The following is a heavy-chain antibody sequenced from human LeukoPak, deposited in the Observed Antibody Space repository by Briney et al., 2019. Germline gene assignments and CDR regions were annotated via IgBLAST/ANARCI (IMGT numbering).Heavy chain of an antibody. Sequence: ASVKVSCKASGYTFTGYYMHWVRQAPGQGLEWMGWINPNSGGTNYAQKFQGRVTMTRDTSISTAYMELSRLRSDDTAVYYCARVEGAATYDFRSGSYYFDYWGQGTLVTVSS. CDR2: INPNSGGT. CDR1: GYTFTGYY. J-gene: IGHJ4*02. V-gene: IGHV1-2*02. D-gene: IGHD3-3*01. CDR3: ARVEGAATYDFRSGSYYFDY.